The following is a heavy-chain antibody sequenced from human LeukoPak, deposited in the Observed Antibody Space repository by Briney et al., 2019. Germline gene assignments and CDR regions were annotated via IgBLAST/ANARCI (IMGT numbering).Heavy chain of an antibody. J-gene: IGHJ4*02. CDR3: AKNPPRIRYFDWPKDY. Sequence: GGSLRLSCAASGFTFSSYAMSWVRQAPGKGLEWVSAISGSGGSTYYADSVKGRFTISRDNAKNTLYLQMNSLRPEDTAVYYCAKNPPRIRYFDWPKDYWGQGTLVTVSS. D-gene: IGHD3-9*01. CDR2: ISGSGGST. V-gene: IGHV3-23*01. CDR1: GFTFSSYA.